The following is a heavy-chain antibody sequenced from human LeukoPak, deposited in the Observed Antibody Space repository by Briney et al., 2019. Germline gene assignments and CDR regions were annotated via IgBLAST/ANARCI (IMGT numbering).Heavy chain of an antibody. Sequence: ASVKVSCKASGYTFTSYDINWVRQATGQGLEWMGWMNPNSGNTGYAQKFQGRVTFTRNTSISTAYMELKSLRSEDTAVYYCARSSSWSAARRDAFDIWGQGTMATVSS. CDR2: MNPNSGNT. CDR1: GYTFTSYD. V-gene: IGHV1-8*01. J-gene: IGHJ3*02. D-gene: IGHD6-6*01. CDR3: ARSSSWSAARRDAFDI.